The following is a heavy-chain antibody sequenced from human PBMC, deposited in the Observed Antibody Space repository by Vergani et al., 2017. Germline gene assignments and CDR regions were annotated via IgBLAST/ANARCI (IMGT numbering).Heavy chain of an antibody. CDR3: AKGPSRSYYYYYGMDV. J-gene: IGHJ6*02. D-gene: IGHD1-26*01. Sequence: VQLVESGGGLVQPGRSLRLSCAASGFTFSSYSMNWVRQAPGKGLEWVAVIWYDGSNKYYADSVKGRFTISRDNSKNTLYLQMNSLRAEDTAVYYCAKGPSRSYYYYYGMDVWGQGTTVTVSS. CDR2: IWYDGSNK. V-gene: IGHV3-30*18. CDR1: GFTFSSYS.